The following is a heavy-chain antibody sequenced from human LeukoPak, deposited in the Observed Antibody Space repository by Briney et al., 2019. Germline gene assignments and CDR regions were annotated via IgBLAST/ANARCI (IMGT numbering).Heavy chain of an antibody. CDR2: ISYDGSNK. CDR1: GFTFSSYA. J-gene: IGHJ4*02. V-gene: IGHV3-30-3*01. Sequence: GGSLRLSCAASGFTFSSYAMHWVRQAPGKGLEWVAVISYDGSNKYYADSVKGRFTISRDNSKNTLYLQMNSLRAEDTAVYYCARGIYSNGNMNDYWGQGTLVTVSS. CDR3: ARGIYSNGNMNDY. D-gene: IGHD4-11*01.